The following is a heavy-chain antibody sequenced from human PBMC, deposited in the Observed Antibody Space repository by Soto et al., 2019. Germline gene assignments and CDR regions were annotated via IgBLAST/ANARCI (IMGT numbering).Heavy chain of an antibody. J-gene: IGHJ5*02. V-gene: IGHV1-69*13. CDR3: ARDMSPVTGTTLSSSFDP. CDR2: IIPIFGTA. D-gene: IGHD1-7*01. Sequence: ASVKVSCKASGGTFSSYAISWVRQAPGQGLEWMGGIIPIFGTANYAQKFQGRVTITADESTSTAYMELSSLRSEDTAVYYCARDMSPVTGTTLSSSFDPWGQGTLVTVSS. CDR1: GGTFSSYA.